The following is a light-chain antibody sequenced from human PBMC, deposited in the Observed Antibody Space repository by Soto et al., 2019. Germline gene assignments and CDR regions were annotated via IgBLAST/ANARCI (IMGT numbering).Light chain of an antibody. V-gene: IGLV4-69*01. J-gene: IGLJ3*02. Sequence: QPVLTQSPSASASLGASVKLTCTLSSGHSSYAIAWHQQQPEKGPRYLMKLNSDGSHSKGDGIPDRFSGSSSGAERYLTISSLQSEDEADYYCQTWGTGIFWVFGGGTKLIVL. CDR2: LNSDGSH. CDR1: SGHSSYA. CDR3: QTWGTGIFWV.